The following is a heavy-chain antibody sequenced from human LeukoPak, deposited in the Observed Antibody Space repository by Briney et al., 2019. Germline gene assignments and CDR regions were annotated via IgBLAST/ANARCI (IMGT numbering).Heavy chain of an antibody. CDR2: IKQDGSEK. CDR3: ASLQHYYDSSGYYTQDY. J-gene: IGHJ4*02. CDR1: GFTFSSYW. Sequence: GGSLRLSCAASGFTFSSYWMSWVRQAPGKGLEWVANIKQDGSEKYYVDSVKGRFTISRDNAKNSLYLQMNSLRAEDTAVYYCASLQHYYDSSGYYTQDYWGQGTLVTVSS. V-gene: IGHV3-7*01. D-gene: IGHD3-22*01.